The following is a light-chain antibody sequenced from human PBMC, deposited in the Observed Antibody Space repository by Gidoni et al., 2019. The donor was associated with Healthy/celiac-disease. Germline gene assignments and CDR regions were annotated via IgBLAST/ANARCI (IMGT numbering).Light chain of an antibody. CDR1: QSISSY. J-gene: IGKJ1*01. Sequence: DIQMTQSPSSVSASVGDRVTITCRASQSISSYLNWYQQKPGKAPKLLIYAASSLQSGVPSRFSGSGSGTDFTLTISSLQPEDFATYYCQQSYSTPRTFXQXTKVEIK. CDR3: QQSYSTPRT. CDR2: AAS. V-gene: IGKV1-39*01.